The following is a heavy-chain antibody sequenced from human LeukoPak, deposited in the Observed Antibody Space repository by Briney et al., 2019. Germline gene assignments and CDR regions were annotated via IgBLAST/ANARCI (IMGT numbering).Heavy chain of an antibody. CDR3: ARDWAHMIFGLVITPPFDP. Sequence: GSSVKVSCKASGYTFTGYYMHWVRQAPGQGLEWMGRINPNSGDTNYAQKFQGRVTLTRDTSISTAYMELSRLRSDDTAVYYCARDWAHMIFGLVITPPFDPWGQGTPVPVSS. V-gene: IGHV1-2*06. CDR1: GYTFTGYY. J-gene: IGHJ5*01. CDR2: INPNSGDT. D-gene: IGHD3/OR15-3a*01.